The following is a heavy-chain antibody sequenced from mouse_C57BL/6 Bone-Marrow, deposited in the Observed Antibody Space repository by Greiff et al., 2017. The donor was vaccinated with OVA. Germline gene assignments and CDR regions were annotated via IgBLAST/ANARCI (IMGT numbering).Heavy chain of an antibody. V-gene: IGHV5-9*01. CDR2: ISGGGGNT. CDR3: ARHPYYYGSSHWYFDV. D-gene: IGHD1-1*01. Sequence: EVHLVESGGGLVKPGGSLKLSCAASGFTFSSYTMSWVRQTPEKRLEWVATISGGGGNTYYPDSVKGRFTISRDNAKNTLYLQMSSLRSEDTALYYCARHPYYYGSSHWYFDVWGTGTTVTVSS. J-gene: IGHJ1*03. CDR1: GFTFSSYT.